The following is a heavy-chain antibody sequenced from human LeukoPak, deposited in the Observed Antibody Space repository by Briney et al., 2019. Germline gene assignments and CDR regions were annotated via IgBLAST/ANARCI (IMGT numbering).Heavy chain of an antibody. Sequence: SETLSLTCTVSGGSISSSSYYWGWLRQPPGKGLEWIGSIYYSGSTYYNPSLKSRVTISVDTSENQFSLKLSSVTAADTAVYYCARHFVGYCGSTSCSNNWFDPWGQGTLVTVSS. CDR3: ARHFVGYCGSTSCSNNWFDP. J-gene: IGHJ5*02. CDR2: IYYSGST. V-gene: IGHV4-39*01. CDR1: GGSISSSSYY. D-gene: IGHD2-2*03.